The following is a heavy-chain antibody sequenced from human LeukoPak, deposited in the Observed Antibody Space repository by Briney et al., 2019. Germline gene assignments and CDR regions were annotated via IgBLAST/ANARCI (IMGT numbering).Heavy chain of an antibody. D-gene: IGHD4-23*01. V-gene: IGHV3-53*01. CDR1: GFTVSSDY. CDR2: IYSGGST. CDR3: ARMTTVVRIDY. J-gene: IGHJ4*02. Sequence: GGSLRLSRAASGFTVSSDYMSWVRQAPGKGLEWVSVIYSGGSTYYADSVKGRFTISRDNSKNTLYLQMNSLRAEDTAVYYCARMTTVVRIDYWGQGTLVTVSS.